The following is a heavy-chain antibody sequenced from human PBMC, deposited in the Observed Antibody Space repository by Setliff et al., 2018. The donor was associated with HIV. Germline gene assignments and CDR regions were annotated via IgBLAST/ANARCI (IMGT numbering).Heavy chain of an antibody. CDR1: GYSFNRNA. Sequence: ASVKVSCKASGYSFNRNAIHWVRQAPGQRLEWMGLINADNDNTKYSQKFQGRVTITRDTSASTAYMELSNLRSEDTAVYYCARGRYYYDSSGYRAFDIWGQGTMVTVSS. V-gene: IGHV1-3*01. CDR3: ARGRYYYDSSGYRAFDI. J-gene: IGHJ3*02. CDR2: INADNDNT. D-gene: IGHD3-22*01.